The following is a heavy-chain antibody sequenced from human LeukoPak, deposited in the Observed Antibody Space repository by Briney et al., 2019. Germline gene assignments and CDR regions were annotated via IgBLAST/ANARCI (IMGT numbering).Heavy chain of an antibody. J-gene: IGHJ6*03. D-gene: IGHD2-2*01. Sequence: SETLSLTCTVSGGSISSSSYYWGWIRQSPGKGLEWIGYIYYSGNTYYNPSLKSRITISVDTSKNQFSLRLSSVTAADTAMYYCARHSYTKYRRVNWYYMDVWGKGTTVTVSS. CDR2: IYYSGNT. V-gene: IGHV4-39*01. CDR3: ARHSYTKYRRVNWYYMDV. CDR1: GGSISSSSYY.